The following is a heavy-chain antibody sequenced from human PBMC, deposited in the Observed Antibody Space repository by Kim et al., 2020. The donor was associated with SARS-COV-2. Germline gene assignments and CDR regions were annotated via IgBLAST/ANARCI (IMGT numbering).Heavy chain of an antibody. CDR1: GYTFTSYY. Sequence: ASVKVSCKASGYTFTSYYMHWVRQAPGQGLEWMGIINPSGGSTSYAQKFQGRVTMTRDTSTSTVYMELSSLRSEDTAVYYCAREGQTDIFDIVVVPADTRASYYYGMDVWGQGTTVTVSS. J-gene: IGHJ6*02. CDR2: INPSGGST. CDR3: AREGQTDIFDIVVVPADTRASYYYGMDV. D-gene: IGHD2-2*01. V-gene: IGHV1-46*01.